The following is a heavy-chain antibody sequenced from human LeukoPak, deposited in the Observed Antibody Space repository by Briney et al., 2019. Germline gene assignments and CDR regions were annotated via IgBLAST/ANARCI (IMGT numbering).Heavy chain of an antibody. CDR1: GGSISSYY. D-gene: IGHD3-3*01. CDR3: AREQYYDFWSGARGDYYYYYMDV. J-gene: IGHJ6*03. V-gene: IGHV4-4*07. CDR2: NYTSGST. Sequence: PSETLSLTCTVSGGSISSYYWSWIRQPAGKGLEWIGRNYTSGSTNYNPSLKSRVTMSVDTSKNQFSLKLSSVTAADTAVYYCAREQYYDFWSGARGDYYYYYMDVWGKGTTVTVSS.